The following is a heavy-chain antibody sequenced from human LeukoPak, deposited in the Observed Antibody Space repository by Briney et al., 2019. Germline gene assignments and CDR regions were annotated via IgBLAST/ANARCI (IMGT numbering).Heavy chain of an antibody. CDR3: AGRVKYYYGMDV. D-gene: IGHD2-15*01. V-gene: IGHV3-48*03. CDR1: GFTFSSYE. Sequence: GGSLRLSCAASGFTFSSYEMNWVRQAPGKGLEWVSCISSSGSTIYYADSVKGRFTISRDNAKNSLYLQMNSLRAEDTAVYYCAGRVKYYYGMDVWGQGTTVTVSS. CDR2: ISSSGSTI. J-gene: IGHJ6*02.